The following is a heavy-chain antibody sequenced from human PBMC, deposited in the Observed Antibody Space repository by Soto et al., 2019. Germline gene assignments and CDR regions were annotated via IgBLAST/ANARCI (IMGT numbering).Heavy chain of an antibody. D-gene: IGHD2-2*01. CDR1: GYSISSGYY. J-gene: IGHJ3*02. CDR2: IYHTGST. CDR3: ARSGHYQGAFDI. Sequence: SETLSLTCAVSGYSISSGYYWGWIRQPPGKGLEWIGSIYHTGSTYYNPSLKSRVTISVDTSKNQFSLKLSSVTAADTAVYYCARSGHYQGAFDIWGQGTMVTVSS. V-gene: IGHV4-38-2*01.